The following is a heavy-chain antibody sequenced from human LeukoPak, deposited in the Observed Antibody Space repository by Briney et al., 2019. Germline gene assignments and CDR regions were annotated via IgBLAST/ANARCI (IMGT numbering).Heavy chain of an antibody. J-gene: IGHJ3*02. V-gene: IGHV1-18*01. D-gene: IGHD2-21*02. CDR2: ISGYNGNT. Sequence: GASVKVSCKAYGYTFMSHGISWVRQAPGQGLEWMGWISGYNGNTNYARKLQGRVTMTTDTSTSTAYMELRSLRSDDTAVYYCARHTHIVVVTHDALNIWGQGTMVTVSS. CDR1: GYTFMSHG. CDR3: ARHTHIVVVTHDALNI.